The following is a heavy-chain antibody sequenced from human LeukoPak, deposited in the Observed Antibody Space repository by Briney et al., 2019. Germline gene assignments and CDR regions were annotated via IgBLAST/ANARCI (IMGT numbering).Heavy chain of an antibody. CDR2: IYTSGST. V-gene: IGHV4-61*02. D-gene: IGHD6-13*01. Sequence: SQTLSLTCTVSGGSISSGSYYWSWIRQPAGKGLEWIGRIYTSGSTNYNPSLKSRVTISVDTSKNQFSLKLSSVTAADTAVYYCARGQYSSSWYQGGSDAFDIWGQGTMVTVSS. CDR1: GGSISSGSYY. J-gene: IGHJ3*02. CDR3: ARGQYSSSWYQGGSDAFDI.